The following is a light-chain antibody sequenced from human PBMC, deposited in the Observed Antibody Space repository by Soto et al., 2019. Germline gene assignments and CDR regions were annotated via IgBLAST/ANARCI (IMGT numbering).Light chain of an antibody. CDR3: QQLKNYPLT. V-gene: IGKV1-9*01. J-gene: IGKJ4*01. Sequence: DIQLTQSPTFLSATVGDRVTITCRASQGISSSLAWYQQKPGKAPKILIYAASTLQSGVPSRFSGSGSGTEFTLPISSLQPEEVRTYDCQQLKNYPLTFGGGKKVVLK. CDR1: QGISSS. CDR2: AAS.